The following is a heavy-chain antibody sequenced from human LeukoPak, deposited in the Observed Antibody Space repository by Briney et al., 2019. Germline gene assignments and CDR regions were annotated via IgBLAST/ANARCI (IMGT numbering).Heavy chain of an antibody. Sequence: GGSLRLSCAASGFTFSSYSMNWVRQAPGKGLEWVSYISSSSSTIYYADSVKGRFTISRDNAKNSLYLQMNSLRAEDTAVYYCARELGVGVIGDAFDIWGQGTVVTVSS. J-gene: IGHJ3*02. CDR3: ARELGVGVIGDAFDI. D-gene: IGHD3-22*01. CDR1: GFTFSSYS. V-gene: IGHV3-48*04. CDR2: ISSSSSTI.